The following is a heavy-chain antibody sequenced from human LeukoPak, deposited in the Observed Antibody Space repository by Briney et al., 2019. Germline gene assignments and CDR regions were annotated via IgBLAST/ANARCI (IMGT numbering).Heavy chain of an antibody. CDR2: INPSGGST. J-gene: IGHJ4*02. D-gene: IGHD5-18*01. Sequence: ASVKVSCKASGYSFTSHYMHWVRQAPGQGLEWMGIINPSGGSTSYAQKFQGRVTMTRDTSTSTVYMELSSLRSEDTAVYYCASDLGDTAMAIDYWGQGTLVTVSS. V-gene: IGHV1-46*01. CDR1: GYSFTSHY. CDR3: ASDLGDTAMAIDY.